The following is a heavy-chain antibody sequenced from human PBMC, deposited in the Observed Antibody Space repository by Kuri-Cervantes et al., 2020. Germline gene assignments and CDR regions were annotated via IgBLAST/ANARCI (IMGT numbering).Heavy chain of an antibody. Sequence: GESLKISCAASGFTFSSYDMHWVRQATGKGLEWVSAIGTAGDTYYPGSVKGRFTISRENSKNTLYLQMNSLRAEDTAVYYCAKDGTYGDYGGSFDYWGQGTLVTVSS. CDR3: AKDGTYGDYGGSFDY. CDR1: GFTFSSYD. D-gene: IGHD4-17*01. CDR2: IGTAGDT. J-gene: IGHJ4*02. V-gene: IGHV3-13*01.